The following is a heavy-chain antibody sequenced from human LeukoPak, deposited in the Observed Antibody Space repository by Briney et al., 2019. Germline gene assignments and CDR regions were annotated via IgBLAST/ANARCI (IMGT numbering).Heavy chain of an antibody. J-gene: IGHJ3*02. CDR1: GFTFSSYW. CDR2: IKQDGSEK. Sequence: GGSLRLSCAASGFTFSSYWMSWVRQAPGKGLEWVANIKQDGSEKYYVDSVKGRFAISRDNAKNSLYLQMNSLRAEDTAVYYCARAGGTYYGIAFDIWGQGTMVTVSS. D-gene: IGHD1-26*01. V-gene: IGHV3-7*01. CDR3: ARAGGTYYGIAFDI.